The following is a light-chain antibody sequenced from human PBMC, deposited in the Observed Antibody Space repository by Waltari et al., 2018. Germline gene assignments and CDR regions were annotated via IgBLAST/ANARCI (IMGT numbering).Light chain of an antibody. CDR2: GSS. V-gene: IGKV3-15*01. Sequence: DTGMTQSPATLSVSPGEGATRSCRPSQTTYTTLAWYQQNPGQVPRLLIYGSSTRATGIPARFSGSGSGTEFTLTISSLQSEDFAVYYCQQYSRWPLTFGGGTKVEIK. CDR3: QQYSRWPLT. CDR1: QTTYTT. J-gene: IGKJ4*01.